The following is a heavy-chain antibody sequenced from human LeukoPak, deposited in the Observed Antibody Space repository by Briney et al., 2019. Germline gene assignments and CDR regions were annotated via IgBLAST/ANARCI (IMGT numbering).Heavy chain of an antibody. CDR2: ISSNGDNT. D-gene: IGHD5-18*01. V-gene: IGHV3-64*04. Sequence: GGSLRLSCSASGFPFNTYAIHWVRQAPGKGLEYVAGISSNGDNTDFADSAKGRFTISRDNSKNTLYLQMNSLRAEDTAVYYCAKGGGYSYGYGDWGQGTLVTVSS. CDR1: GFPFNTYA. J-gene: IGHJ4*02. CDR3: AKGGGYSYGYGD.